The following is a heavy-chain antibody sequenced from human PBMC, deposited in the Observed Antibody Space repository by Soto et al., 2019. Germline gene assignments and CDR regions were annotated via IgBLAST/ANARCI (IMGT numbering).Heavy chain of an antibody. V-gene: IGHV4-59*01. J-gene: IGHJ3*02. D-gene: IGHD4-17*01. CDR3: ARNRGYGDYTDAFDI. CDR2: IYYSGST. CDR1: GGSISSYY. Sequence: SETLSLTCTVSGGSISSYYLSWIRQPPGKGLEWIGYIYYSGSTNYNPSLKSRVTISVDTSKNQFSLKLSPVTAADTAVYYCARNRGYGDYTDAFDIWGQGTMVTVSS.